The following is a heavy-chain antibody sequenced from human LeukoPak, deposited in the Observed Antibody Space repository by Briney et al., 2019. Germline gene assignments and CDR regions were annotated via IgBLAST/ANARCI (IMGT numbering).Heavy chain of an antibody. J-gene: IGHJ6*02. D-gene: IGHD2-15*01. CDR2: IWYDGSNK. CDR3: ARGGYCSGGSCYYYYYGMDV. CDR1: GFTFSSYG. V-gene: IGHV3-33*01. Sequence: GGSLRLSCAASGFTFSSYGMHWVRQAPGKGLEWVAVIWYDGSNKYYADSVKGRFTISRDNSKNTLYLQMNSLRAEDTAVYYCARGGYCSGGSCYYYYYGMDVWGQGTTVTVFS.